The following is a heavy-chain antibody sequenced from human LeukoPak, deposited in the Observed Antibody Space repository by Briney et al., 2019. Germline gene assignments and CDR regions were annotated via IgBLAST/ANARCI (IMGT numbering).Heavy chain of an antibody. CDR3: ARDRGLYYYDSSGDGAFDI. Sequence: PSETLSLTCTVSGGSISSYYWSWIRQPPGKGLEWIGYIYYSGSTNYNPSLKSRVTISVDTSKNQFSLKLSSVTAADTAVYYCARDRGLYYYDSSGDGAFDIWGQGTMVTASS. V-gene: IGHV4-59*01. J-gene: IGHJ3*02. D-gene: IGHD3-22*01. CDR1: GGSISSYY. CDR2: IYYSGST.